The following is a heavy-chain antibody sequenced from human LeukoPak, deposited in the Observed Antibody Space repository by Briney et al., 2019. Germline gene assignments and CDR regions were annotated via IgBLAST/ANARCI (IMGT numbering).Heavy chain of an antibody. D-gene: IGHD1-26*01. J-gene: IGHJ3*01. Sequence: SETLSLTCAVSGGSISSSNWWSWVRQPPGKGLEWIGEIYHSGSTNYDPSLKSRVTISVDKSKNQFSLRLSSVTAADTAVYYCASGSIMVGATHFDFWGQGTMVTVSS. CDR2: IYHSGST. CDR1: GGSISSSNW. V-gene: IGHV4-4*02. CDR3: ASGSIMVGATHFDF.